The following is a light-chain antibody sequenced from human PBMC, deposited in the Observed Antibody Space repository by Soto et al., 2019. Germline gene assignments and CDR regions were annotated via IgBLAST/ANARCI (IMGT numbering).Light chain of an antibody. CDR1: QGISNY. CDR3: QKYNSTPTWT. Sequence: DIQMTQSPSSLSASVGDRVTITCRASQGISNYLAWYQQKPGKVPKLLIYAASTLQSGDPSRFSGSGSGTDFTLTISSLQPEDVATYYCQKYNSTPTWTFGQGTKVDIK. J-gene: IGKJ1*01. CDR2: AAS. V-gene: IGKV1-27*01.